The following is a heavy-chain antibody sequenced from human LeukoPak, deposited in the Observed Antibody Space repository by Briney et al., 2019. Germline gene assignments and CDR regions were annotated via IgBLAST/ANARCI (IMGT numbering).Heavy chain of an antibody. Sequence: GGSLRLSCAASGFTFGSYGMHWVRQAPGKGLEWVAFIRYDGSNKYYADSVKGRFTISRDNSKNTLYLQMNSLRAEDTAVYYCAKDSGRYQLPNPFQHWGQGTLVTVSS. D-gene: IGHD2-2*01. V-gene: IGHV3-30*02. CDR1: GFTFGSYG. J-gene: IGHJ1*01. CDR2: IRYDGSNK. CDR3: AKDSGRYQLPNPFQH.